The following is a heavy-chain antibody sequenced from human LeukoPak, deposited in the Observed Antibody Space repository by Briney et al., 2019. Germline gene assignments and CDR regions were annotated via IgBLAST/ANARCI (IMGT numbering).Heavy chain of an antibody. CDR3: ARGAPTAPGDYPLDAFDI. J-gene: IGHJ3*02. CDR1: GFTFSSYD. CDR2: IGTAGDT. D-gene: IGHD4-17*01. V-gene: IGHV3-13*01. Sequence: PGGSLRLSCAASGFTFSSYDMHWVRQATGKGLEWVSAIGTAGDTYYPGSVKGRFTISRENAKNSLYLQMNSLRAGDTAVYYCARGAPTAPGDYPLDAFDIWGQGTMVTVSS.